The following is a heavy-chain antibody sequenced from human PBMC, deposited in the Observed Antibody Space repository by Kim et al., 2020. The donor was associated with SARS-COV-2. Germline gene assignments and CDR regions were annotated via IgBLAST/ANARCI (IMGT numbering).Heavy chain of an antibody. CDR1: GFTFSSFG. D-gene: IGHD2-2*01. Sequence: GGSLRLSCAASGFTFSSFGMHWVRQAPGKGLEWVACIWCAGTKTGYADSVKGRFTTSRDNSKNMIYLQMSGLTAEATAVYYCARDDCASPTCYWVCGQGT. V-gene: IGHV3-33*08. CDR3: ARDDCASPTCYWV. CDR2: IWCAGTKT. J-gene: IGHJ4*02.